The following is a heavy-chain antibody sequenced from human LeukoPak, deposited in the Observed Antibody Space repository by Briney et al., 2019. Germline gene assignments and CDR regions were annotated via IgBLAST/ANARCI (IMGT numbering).Heavy chain of an antibody. CDR1: GGSISSYY. D-gene: IGHD1-14*01. CDR2: IYYSGST. J-gene: IGHJ1*01. CDR3: ARDHQTGYASN. Sequence: PSETLSLTCTVSGGSISSYYWSWIRQPPGKGLEWIGYIYYSGSTNYNPSLKSRVTISVDTSKNQFSLKLSSVTAADTAVYYCARDHQTGYASNWGQGTLVTVSS. V-gene: IGHV4-59*01.